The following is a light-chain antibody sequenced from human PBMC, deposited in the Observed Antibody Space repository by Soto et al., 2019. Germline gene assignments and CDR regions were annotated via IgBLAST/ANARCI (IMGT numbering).Light chain of an antibody. CDR2: YDS. CDR1: NIGSKS. V-gene: IGLV3-21*04. J-gene: IGLJ3*02. CDR3: QVWDSSSDHLWV. Sequence: SYELTQPPSLSVAPGKTARITCGGNNIGSKSVHWYQQKPGQAPVLVIYYDSDRPSGIPERFSGSNSGNTATLTISRVEAGDEADYYCQVWDSSSDHLWVFGGGTKLTVL.